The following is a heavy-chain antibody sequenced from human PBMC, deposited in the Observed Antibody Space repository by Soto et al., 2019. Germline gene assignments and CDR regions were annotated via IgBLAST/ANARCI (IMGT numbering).Heavy chain of an antibody. V-gene: IGHV1-69*01. D-gene: IGHD1-26*01. CDR2: IIPIFGTA. CDR3: ARDGGRHSGGIDY. CDR1: GGTFSSYS. J-gene: IGHJ4*02. Sequence: QVQLVQSGAEVKKPGSSVKVSCKASGGTFSSYSINWVRQAPGQGLEWMGEIIPIFGTANYAQKFQGRVTITADESTSTAYIELSSLRSEDTDVYYCARDGGRHSGGIDYCGQGTLVTVSS.